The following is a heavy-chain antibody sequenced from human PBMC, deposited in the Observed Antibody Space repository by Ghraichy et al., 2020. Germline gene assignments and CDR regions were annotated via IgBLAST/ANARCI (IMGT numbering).Heavy chain of an antibody. D-gene: IGHD3-3*01. J-gene: IGHJ6*02. CDR2: ISAYNGNT. CDR1: GYTFTSYG. V-gene: IGHV1-18*01. CDR3: ARDHWEGETYYDFWSGYLYYYGMDV. Sequence: ASVKVSCKASGYTFTSYGISWVRQAPGQGLEWMGWISAYNGNTNYAQKLQGRVTMTTDTSTSTAYMELRSLRSDDTAVYYCARDHWEGETYYDFWSGYLYYYGMDVWGQGTTVTVSS.